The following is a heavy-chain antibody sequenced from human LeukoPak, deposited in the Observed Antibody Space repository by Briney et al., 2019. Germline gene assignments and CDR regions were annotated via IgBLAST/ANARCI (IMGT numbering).Heavy chain of an antibody. D-gene: IGHD6-13*01. CDR3: AAGNYSSSWYTEVFGRNYYYGMDV. CDR2: ISAYNGNT. J-gene: IGHJ6*02. CDR1: GYTFTSYG. V-gene: IGHV1-18*01. Sequence: ASVKVSCKASGYTFTSYGISWVRQAPGQGLEWMGWISAYNGNTNYAQKLQGRVTMTTDTSTSTAYMELRSLRSEDTAVYYCAAGNYSSSWYTEVFGRNYYYGMDVWGQGTTVTVSS.